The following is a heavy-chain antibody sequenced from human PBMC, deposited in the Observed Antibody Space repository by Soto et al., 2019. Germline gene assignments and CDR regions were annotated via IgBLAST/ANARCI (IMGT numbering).Heavy chain of an antibody. CDR1: GFPFTSYG. CDR3: VGGQYYFDY. D-gene: IGHD3-10*01. Sequence: QVQLVESGGGVVQPGRSLRLSCVTSGFPFTSYGMHWFREAPGKGLEWVAVISYDGSNKYYADSVKGRFTISRDNSENPLYLQMNSLRPEDTALYYCVGGQYYFDYRGQGTLVTVSS. V-gene: IGHV3-30*03. CDR2: ISYDGSNK. J-gene: IGHJ4*02.